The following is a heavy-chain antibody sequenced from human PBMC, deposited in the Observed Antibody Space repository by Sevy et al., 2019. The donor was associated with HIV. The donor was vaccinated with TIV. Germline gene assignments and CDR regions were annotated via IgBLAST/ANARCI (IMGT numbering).Heavy chain of an antibody. D-gene: IGHD3-16*01. V-gene: IGHV3-33*01. CDR1: GFTFSSYG. J-gene: IGHJ1*01. CDR2: IWYDGSNK. CDR3: ARDLRGKGDFQH. Sequence: GGSLRLSCAASGFTFSSYGMHWVRQAPGKGLEWVAVIWYDGSNKYYADSVKGRFTISRDNSKNTLDLQMNSLRAEDMAVYYCARDLRGKGDFQHWGQGTLVTVSS.